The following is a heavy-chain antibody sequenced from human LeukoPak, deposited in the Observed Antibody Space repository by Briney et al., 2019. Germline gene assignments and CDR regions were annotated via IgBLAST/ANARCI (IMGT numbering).Heavy chain of an antibody. J-gene: IGHJ4*02. CDR3: ARALRTLYCSSTSCL. V-gene: IGHV4-39*07. CDR2: IYYSGST. Sequence: PSETLSFTCTVSGGSISSSSYYWGWIRQPPGKGLEWIGGIYYSGSTYYNPSLKSRVTISVDTSKNQFSLKLSSVTAADTAVYYCARALRTLYCSSTSCLWGQGTLVTVSS. D-gene: IGHD2-2*01. CDR1: GGSISSSSYY.